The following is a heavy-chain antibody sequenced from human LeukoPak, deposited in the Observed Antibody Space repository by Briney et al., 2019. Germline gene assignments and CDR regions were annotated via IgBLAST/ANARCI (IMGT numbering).Heavy chain of an antibody. V-gene: IGHV3-11*01. J-gene: IGHJ4*02. Sequence: GGSLRLSCAASGFIFSDYYMSWIRQAPGKGLEWVSYISSSGSTIYYTASVKGLFTISRDNAKDSLYLQMNSLRAEDTAVYYCARDPGSGYEEHFDYWGQGTLVTVSS. CDR2: ISSSGSTI. CDR1: GFIFSDYY. D-gene: IGHD5-12*01. CDR3: ARDPGSGYEEHFDY.